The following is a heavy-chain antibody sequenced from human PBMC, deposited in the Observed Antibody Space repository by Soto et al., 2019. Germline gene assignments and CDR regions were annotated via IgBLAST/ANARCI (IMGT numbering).Heavy chain of an antibody. Sequence: PGGSLRLSCAASGFTFSSYSMNWVRQAPGKGLEWVSSISSSSSYIYYADSVKGRFTFSRDNAKNSLYLQVNSLRAEDTAVYYCARDPRLPIAVAGHDAFDIWGQGTMVTVSS. V-gene: IGHV3-21*01. D-gene: IGHD6-19*01. CDR1: GFTFSSYS. CDR2: ISSSSSYI. CDR3: ARDPRLPIAVAGHDAFDI. J-gene: IGHJ3*02.